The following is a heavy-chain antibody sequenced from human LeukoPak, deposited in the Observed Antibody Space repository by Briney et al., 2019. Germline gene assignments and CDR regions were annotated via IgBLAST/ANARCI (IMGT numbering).Heavy chain of an antibody. V-gene: IGHV4-39*01. CDR1: SGSISSSSYY. Sequence: SETLSLTCTVSSGSISSSSYYWGWIREPPGKGLEGLGRIYYSGRTYYNLSPKCRVTISIDTSKTQFSLNLSSVTAADTAVYYCARRRYYDNTGYLDWGQGTLVTVSS. CDR3: ARRRYYDNTGYLD. J-gene: IGHJ1*01. D-gene: IGHD3-22*01. CDR2: IYYSGRT.